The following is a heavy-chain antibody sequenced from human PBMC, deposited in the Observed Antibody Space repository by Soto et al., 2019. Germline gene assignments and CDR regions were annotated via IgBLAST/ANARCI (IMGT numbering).Heavy chain of an antibody. D-gene: IGHD1-1*01. CDR3: ARETLEQGYYYGMDV. V-gene: IGHV4-59*01. J-gene: IGHJ6*02. CDR2: SYYSGST. CDR1: GGSITNNY. Sequence: SETLSLTCTVSGGSITNNYWSWIRQSPGKGLEWIGCSYYSGSTSYNPSLRSRVTISIDTSKTQFSLRLRSVTAADTAVYYCARETLEQGYYYGMDVWGQGTTVTVSS.